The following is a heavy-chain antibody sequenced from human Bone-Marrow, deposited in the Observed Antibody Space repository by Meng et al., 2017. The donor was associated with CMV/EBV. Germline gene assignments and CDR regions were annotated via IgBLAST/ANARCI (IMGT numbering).Heavy chain of an antibody. Sequence: ASVKVSCKASGYTFTSYGISWVRQAPGQGLEWMGWISAYNGNTNYAQKLQGRVTMTTDTSTSTVYMELSSLRSEDTAVYYCALDCSSTSCWGYWGQGTLVTVSS. V-gene: IGHV1-18*01. CDR3: ALDCSSTSCWGY. D-gene: IGHD2-2*01. CDR2: ISAYNGNT. CDR1: GYTFTSYG. J-gene: IGHJ4*02.